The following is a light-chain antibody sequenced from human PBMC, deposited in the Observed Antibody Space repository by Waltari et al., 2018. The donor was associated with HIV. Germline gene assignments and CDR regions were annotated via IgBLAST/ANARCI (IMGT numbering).Light chain of an antibody. J-gene: IGKJ4*01. CDR3: MQVLQTPLT. CDR1: QSPLHSTGYHF. Sequence: DIVMIQSPLSLSVTPGEPASISCRSSQSPLHSTGYHFLDWYLQKPGQSPQRLIYLGSNRASGVPDRCSGSGSGTDFTLKISKVETEDVGIYYCMQVLQTPLTFGGGTKVEIK. CDR2: LGS. V-gene: IGKV2-28*01.